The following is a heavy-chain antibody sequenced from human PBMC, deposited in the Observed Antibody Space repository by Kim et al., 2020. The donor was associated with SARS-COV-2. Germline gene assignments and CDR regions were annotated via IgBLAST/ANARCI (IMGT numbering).Heavy chain of an antibody. CDR3: ARDLGDHDPSGIP. Sequence: KYAASVKGRFTISRDNANNSVSLQMNSLRVDDTAVYFCARDLGDHDPSGIPWGQGTLVTVSS. V-gene: IGHV3-11*05. J-gene: IGHJ5*02. D-gene: IGHD3-16*01.